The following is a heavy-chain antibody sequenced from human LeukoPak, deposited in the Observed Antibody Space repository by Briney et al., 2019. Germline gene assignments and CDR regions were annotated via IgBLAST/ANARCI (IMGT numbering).Heavy chain of an antibody. D-gene: IGHD6-13*01. CDR2: IKSKTDGGTT. CDR3: TTEESRQQLVDY. V-gene: IGHV3-15*01. Sequence: GGSLRLSCAASGFTFSNAWMSWVRQAPGKGLEWVGRIKSKTDGGTTDYAAPVKGRFTISRDDSKNTLYLQMNSLKTEDTAVYYCTTEESRQQLVDYWGQGTLVTVSS. CDR1: GFTFSNAW. J-gene: IGHJ4*02.